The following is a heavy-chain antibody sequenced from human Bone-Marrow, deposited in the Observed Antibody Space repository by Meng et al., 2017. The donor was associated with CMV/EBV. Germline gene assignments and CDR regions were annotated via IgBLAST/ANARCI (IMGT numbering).Heavy chain of an antibody. V-gene: IGHV4-34*01. J-gene: IGHJ6*01. CDR3: ARGGWIQLVYRYYYYGMDV. CDR1: GGSFSGYY. D-gene: IGHD5-18*01. CDR2: INHSGST. Sequence: GSLRLSCAVYGGSFSGYYWSWIRQPPGKGLEWIGEINHSGSTNYNPSLKSRVTISVDTSKNQFSLKLSSLTAADTAVYYCARGGWIQLVYRYYYYGMDVWGQGTTVTVSS.